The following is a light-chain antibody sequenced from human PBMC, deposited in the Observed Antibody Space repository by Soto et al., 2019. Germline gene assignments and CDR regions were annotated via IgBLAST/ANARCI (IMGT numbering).Light chain of an antibody. CDR2: GAS. CDR3: QQYNNWPLT. V-gene: IGKV3-15*01. Sequence: EIVMAQSPATLSVSLGERATLSCRASQTVGSNLAWYQHRPGQAPRLLIYGASTRATGIPARFSGSGSGTEFTLTISSLQSEDFAVYWCQQYNNWPLTFGPGTRLEIK. J-gene: IGKJ5*01. CDR1: QTVGSN.